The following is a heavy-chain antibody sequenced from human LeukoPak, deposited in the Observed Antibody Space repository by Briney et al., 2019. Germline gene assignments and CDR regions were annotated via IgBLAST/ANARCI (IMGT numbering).Heavy chain of an antibody. D-gene: IGHD6-19*01. CDR2: ISSSSSYI. CDR3: ARDDTSNGYYEFGY. CDR1: GFTFSSYS. J-gene: IGHJ4*02. V-gene: IGHV3-21*04. Sequence: GGSLRLSCAASGFTFSSYSMNWVRQAPGKGLEWVSSISSSSSYIYYADSVKGRFTISRDISKNMLYLQMNSLRADDTAVYYCARDDTSNGYYEFGYWGQGTLVTVSS.